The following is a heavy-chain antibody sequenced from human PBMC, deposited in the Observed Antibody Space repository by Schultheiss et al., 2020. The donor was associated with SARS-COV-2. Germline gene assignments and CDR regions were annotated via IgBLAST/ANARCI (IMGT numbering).Heavy chain of an antibody. D-gene: IGHD6-6*01. J-gene: IGHJ6*02. CDR2: IYPGDSDT. V-gene: IGHV5-51*01. CDR1: GYSFTSYW. CDR3: ARLLAARPDAGYYGMDV. Sequence: GGSLRLSCKGSGYSFTSYWIGWVRQMPGKGLEWMGIIYPGDSDTRYSPSFQGQVTISADKSISTAYLQWSSLKASDTAMYYCARLLAARPDAGYYGMDVWGQGTTVTVSS.